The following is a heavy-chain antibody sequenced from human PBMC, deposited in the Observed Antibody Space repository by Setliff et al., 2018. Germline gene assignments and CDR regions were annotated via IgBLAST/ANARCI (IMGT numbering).Heavy chain of an antibody. J-gene: IGHJ4*02. V-gene: IGHV4-39*01. CDR1: GGSISSGSYY. D-gene: IGHD3-10*01. CDR2: MYYSGST. Sequence: NPSETLSLTCSVSGGSISSGSYYWGWIRQSPGKGLEWIGSMYYSGSTYYNPSLKGRVTLSVDTTKNQFSLKLTSMTAADTAVYFCARHLLVQGTYHFDYWGQGSPVTVPS. CDR3: ARHLLVQGTYHFDY.